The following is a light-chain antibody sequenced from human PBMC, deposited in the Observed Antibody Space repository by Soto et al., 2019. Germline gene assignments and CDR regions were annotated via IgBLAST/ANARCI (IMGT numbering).Light chain of an antibody. CDR2: DVS. J-gene: IGLJ2*01. V-gene: IGLV2-14*01. Sequence: QSALTKPASVSGSPGQSITISCIGTSSDVGGYKYVSWYQQHPGKAPKLMIYDVSNRPSGVSNRFSGSKSGNTASLIISGLQAEDEADYYCTSYTSSSTRVFGGGTKLTVL. CDR1: SSDVGGYKY. CDR3: TSYTSSSTRV.